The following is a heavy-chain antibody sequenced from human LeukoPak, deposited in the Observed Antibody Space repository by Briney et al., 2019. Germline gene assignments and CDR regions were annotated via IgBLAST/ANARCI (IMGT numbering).Heavy chain of an antibody. CDR2: IIPIFGTA. J-gene: IGHJ4*02. V-gene: IGHV1-69*05. D-gene: IGHD5-12*01. CDR1: GGTFSSYA. Sequence: SVKVSCKASGGTFSSYAISWVRQAPGQGLEWMGGIIPIFGTANYAQKFQGRVTITTDESTSTAYMELSSLRSEDTAVYHCASESGYSGYDSGVVDYWGQGTLVTVSS. CDR3: ASESGYSGYDSGVVDY.